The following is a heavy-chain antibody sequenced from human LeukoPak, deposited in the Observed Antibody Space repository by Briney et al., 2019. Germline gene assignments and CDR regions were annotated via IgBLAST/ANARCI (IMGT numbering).Heavy chain of an antibody. CDR1: GFTFSSYA. Sequence: GGSLRLSCAASGFTFSSYAMSWVRQAPGKGLEWVSVIYSSGSTYYADSVKGRFTISRDNSKNTLYLQMNSLRAEDTAMYYCARGGPGYSYGAWDDAFDIWGQGTMVTVSS. V-gene: IGHV3-53*01. J-gene: IGHJ3*02. CDR3: ARGGPGYSYGAWDDAFDI. CDR2: IYSSGST. D-gene: IGHD5-18*01.